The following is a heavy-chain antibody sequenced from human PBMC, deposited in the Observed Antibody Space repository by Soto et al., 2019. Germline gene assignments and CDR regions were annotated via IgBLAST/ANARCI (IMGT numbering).Heavy chain of an antibody. J-gene: IGHJ5*02. CDR1: GYTFTRYT. CDR3: ARSIATGQLDP. CDR2: INPDNGNT. Sequence: ASVKVSCKASGYTFTRYTMNWVRQAPGQRLEWMGWINPDNGNTKSSQKFQDRVIITRDTSASTAYMDLSSLRSEDTAVYYCARSIATGQLDPWGQGTLVTVSS. V-gene: IGHV1-3*01. D-gene: IGHD6-6*01.